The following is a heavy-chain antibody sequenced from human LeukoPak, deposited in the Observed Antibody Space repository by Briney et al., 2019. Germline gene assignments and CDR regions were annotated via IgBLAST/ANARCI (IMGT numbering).Heavy chain of an antibody. CDR1: GFTFSTYT. V-gene: IGHV3-21*01. CDR2: ISSSSSYM. Sequence: GGSLRLSCAASGFTFSTYTMNWVRQAPGKGLEWVSSISSSSSYMYYADSVKGRFTISRDNSKNTLYLQMNSLRAEDTAVYYCARRIVGPTSGGDYWGQGTPVTVSS. D-gene: IGHD1-26*01. J-gene: IGHJ4*02. CDR3: ARRIVGPTSGGDY.